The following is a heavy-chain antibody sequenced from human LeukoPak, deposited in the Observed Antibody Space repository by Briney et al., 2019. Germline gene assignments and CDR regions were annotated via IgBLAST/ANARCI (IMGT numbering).Heavy chain of an antibody. V-gene: IGHV3-23*01. CDR2: ITGSGGST. CDR3: AKDFGDGYSF. CDR1: GFIFSSYD. J-gene: IGHJ4*02. Sequence: GGSLRLSCAASGFIFSSYDMSWVRQAPGKPLEWVSAITGSGGSTYYADSVRGRFTISRDNSKNTLYLQMSSRIAEDTTVYYCAKDFGDGYSFWGQGTLVTVSS. D-gene: IGHD5-24*01.